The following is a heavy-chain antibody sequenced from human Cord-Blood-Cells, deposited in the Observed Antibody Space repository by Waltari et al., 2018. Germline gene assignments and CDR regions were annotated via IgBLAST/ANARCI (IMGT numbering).Heavy chain of an antibody. CDR1: GFTFSGSA. Sequence: EVQLVESGGGLVQPGGSMNLSCAPSGFTFSGSAMHWVRQASGKGLEWVGRIRSKANSYATAYAASVKGRFTISRDDSKNTAYLQMNSLKTEDTAVYYCTGESTSLYGMDVWGQGTTVTVSS. CDR2: IRSKANSYAT. J-gene: IGHJ6*02. CDR3: TGESTSLYGMDV. V-gene: IGHV3-73*02. D-gene: IGHD2-2*01.